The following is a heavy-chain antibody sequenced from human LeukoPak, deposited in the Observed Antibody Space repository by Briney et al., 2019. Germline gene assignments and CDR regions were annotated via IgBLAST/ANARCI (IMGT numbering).Heavy chain of an antibody. D-gene: IGHD3-22*01. CDR2: IYYSGST. J-gene: IGHJ5*02. Sequence: PSQTLSLTCTVSGGSISSGDYYWSWIRQPPGKGLEWIGYIYYSGSTYYNPSLKSRVTISVDTSKNQFSLKLSSVTAADTAVYYRAREMIVVNVPYNWFDPWGQGTLVTVSS. V-gene: IGHV4-30-4*01. CDR3: AREMIVVNVPYNWFDP. CDR1: GGSISSGDYY.